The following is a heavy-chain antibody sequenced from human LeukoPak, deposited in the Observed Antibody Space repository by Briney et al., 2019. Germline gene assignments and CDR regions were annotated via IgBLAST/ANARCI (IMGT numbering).Heavy chain of an antibody. Sequence: SETLSLTCAVYGGSFSGYYWSWIRQPPGKGLEWIGEINHRGTTNYNPSLKSRVIISVDTSKNQFSLKLSSVTAADTAVYSCARHGSYYGSGSYFNKEGYNWFDPWGQGTLVTVSS. D-gene: IGHD3-10*01. V-gene: IGHV4-34*01. J-gene: IGHJ5*02. CDR3: ARHGSYYGSGSYFNKEGYNWFDP. CDR1: GGSFSGYY. CDR2: INHRGTT.